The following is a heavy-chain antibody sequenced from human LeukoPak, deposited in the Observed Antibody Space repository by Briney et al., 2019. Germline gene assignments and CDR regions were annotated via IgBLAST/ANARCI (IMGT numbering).Heavy chain of an antibody. CDR1: GYTFTGYY. J-gene: IGHJ3*02. V-gene: IGHV1-2*04. Sequence: GASVKVSCKASGYTFTGYYMHWVRQAPGQGLEWMGWINPNSGGTNYAQKFQGWVTMTRDTSISTAYMELSRLRSDDTAVYYCARELGLGLGENAFDIWGQGTMVTVSS. CDR3: ARELGLGLGENAFDI. D-gene: IGHD7-27*01. CDR2: INPNSGGT.